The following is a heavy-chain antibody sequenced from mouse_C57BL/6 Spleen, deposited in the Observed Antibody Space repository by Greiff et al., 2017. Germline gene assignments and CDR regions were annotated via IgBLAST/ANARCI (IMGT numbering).Heavy chain of an antibody. J-gene: IGHJ4*01. V-gene: IGHV3-1*01. CDR1: GYSITSGYD. Sequence: EVHLVESGPGMVKPSQSLSLTCTVTGYSITSGYDWHWLRHFPGNKLEWMGYISYSGSTTYNPSLKSRISITHDTSKNQFFLKLKSVTTEDTATYYCARANWAYYYAMDYWGQGTSVTVSS. D-gene: IGHD4-1*01. CDR2: ISYSGST. CDR3: ARANWAYYYAMDY.